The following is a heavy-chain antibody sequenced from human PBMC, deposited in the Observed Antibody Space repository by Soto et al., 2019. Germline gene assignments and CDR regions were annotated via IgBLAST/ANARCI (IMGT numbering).Heavy chain of an antibody. J-gene: IGHJ6*04. Sequence: EVQLVESGGGLVQPGRSLRLSCAASGFSLRDSALHWVRQVQGGCLEWVSGIYAIGNVVYAESVLGRFTISRDVAKRPLYLQMNGLTNEDTASDYLVKDILAGVSVDWGEGTTVIVAS. CDR2: IYAIGNV. CDR3: VKDILAGVSVD. D-gene: IGHD2-15*01. V-gene: IGHV3-9*01. CDR1: GFSLRDSA.